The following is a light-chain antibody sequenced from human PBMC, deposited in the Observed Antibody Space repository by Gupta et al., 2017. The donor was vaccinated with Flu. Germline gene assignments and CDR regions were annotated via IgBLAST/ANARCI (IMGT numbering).Light chain of an antibody. CDR3: SSYRSSSTSFF. J-gene: IGLJ1*01. V-gene: IGLV2-14*01. CDR1: TSDVGANNY. Sequence: QSALTQPASVSGSPGQSIAISCTGTTSDVGANNYVSWYQQHPSKAPKVMIYGVNNRPSGVSDRFSGSKSGNTASLTISGLQAEDEADYYCSSYRSSSTSFFFGTGTKVTVL. CDR2: GVN.